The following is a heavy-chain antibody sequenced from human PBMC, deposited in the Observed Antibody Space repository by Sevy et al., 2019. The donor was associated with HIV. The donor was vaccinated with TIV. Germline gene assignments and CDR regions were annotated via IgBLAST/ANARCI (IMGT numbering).Heavy chain of an antibody. Sequence: GESLKISCKGSGYTFTNYWIGWVRQMPGKGLEWMGIIYPGDSDTRYSPSFQGQVTISVDKSISTAYLQWSSLKASDTAIFYSARGARGTLPSYYYYTMDIWGQGTTVTVSS. CDR2: IYPGDSDT. CDR3: ARGARGTLPSYYYYTMDI. CDR1: GYTFTNYW. D-gene: IGHD1-1*01. V-gene: IGHV5-51*01. J-gene: IGHJ6*02.